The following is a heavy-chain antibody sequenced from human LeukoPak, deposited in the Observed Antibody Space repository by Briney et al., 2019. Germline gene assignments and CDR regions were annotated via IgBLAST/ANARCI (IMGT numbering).Heavy chain of an antibody. J-gene: IGHJ6*02. D-gene: IGHD6-6*01. V-gene: IGHV3-30-3*01. Sequence: PGRSLRLSCAASGFTFSSYAMHWVRQAPGKGLEWVAVISYGGSNKYYADSVKGRFTISRDNSKNTLYLQMNSLRAEDTAVYYCAREWQLATGYYYYYGMDVWGQGTTVTVSS. CDR1: GFTFSSYA. CDR3: AREWQLATGYYYYYGMDV. CDR2: ISYGGSNK.